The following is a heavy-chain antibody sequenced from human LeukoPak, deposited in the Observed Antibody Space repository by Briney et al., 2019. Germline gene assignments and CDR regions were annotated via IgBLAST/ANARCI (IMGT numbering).Heavy chain of an antibody. CDR2: ISSSGSTI. CDR1: GFTFSSYE. Sequence: PGGSLRLSCAASGFTFSSYEMNWVRQAPGKGLEWVSYISSSGSTIYYADSVKGRFTISRDNAKNSLYLQMNSLRAEDTAVYYCARSSHGGGSFQRGLYYFDYWGQGTLVTVSS. D-gene: IGHD1-26*01. V-gene: IGHV3-48*03. J-gene: IGHJ4*02. CDR3: ARSSHGGGSFQRGLYYFDY.